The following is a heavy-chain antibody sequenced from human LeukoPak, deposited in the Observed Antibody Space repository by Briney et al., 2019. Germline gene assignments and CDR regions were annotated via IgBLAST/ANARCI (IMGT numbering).Heavy chain of an antibody. CDR2: ISAYNGNT. CDR3: ATLLEAVAGYFDY. V-gene: IGHV1-18*01. D-gene: IGHD6-19*01. CDR1: GYTFTTYG. J-gene: IGHJ4*02. Sequence: GASVKVSCKASGYTFTTYGISWVRQAPGQGLEWMGWISAYNGNTNYAQKLQGRVAMTTNTSTSTAYMELRSLRSDDTAMYYCATLLEAVAGYFDYWGQGTMVTVSS.